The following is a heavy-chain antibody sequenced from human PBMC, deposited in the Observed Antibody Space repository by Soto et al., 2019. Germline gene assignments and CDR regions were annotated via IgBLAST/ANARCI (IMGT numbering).Heavy chain of an antibody. CDR2: IHYSGST. CDR3: ARSSIAARRWFDP. J-gene: IGHJ5*02. V-gene: IGHV4-39*07. D-gene: IGHD6-6*01. Sequence: SETLSLTCTVSGGSISNKRYYWGWIRQPPGKGLEWIGSIHYSGSTYDNPSLKSRVTISVDTSKNQLSLKLSSVTAADTAVYYCARSSIAARRWFDPWGQGTLVTVSS. CDR1: GGSISNKRYY.